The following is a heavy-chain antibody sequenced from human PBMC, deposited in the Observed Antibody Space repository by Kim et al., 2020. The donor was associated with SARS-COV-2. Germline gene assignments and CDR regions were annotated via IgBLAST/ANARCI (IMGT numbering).Heavy chain of an antibody. CDR1: GFTFSSYA. J-gene: IGHJ4*02. CDR2: ISGSGGST. Sequence: GGSLRLSCAASGFTFSSYAMSWVRQAPGKGLEWVSAISGSGGSTYYADSVKGRFTISRHNSKNTLYLQMNSLRAEDTAVYYCAKDSAYGSGSYYNGYYFDYWGQGTLVTVSS. D-gene: IGHD3-10*01. CDR3: AKDSAYGSGSYYNGYYFDY. V-gene: IGHV3-23*01.